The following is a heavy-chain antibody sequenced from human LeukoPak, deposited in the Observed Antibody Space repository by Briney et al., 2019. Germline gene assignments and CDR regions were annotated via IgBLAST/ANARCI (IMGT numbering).Heavy chain of an antibody. CDR2: IIPIFGTA. Sequence: ASVKVSCKASGYTFTSYAISWVRQAPGQGLEWMGGIIPIFGTANYAQKFQGRVTITADESTSTAYMELSSLRSEDTAVYYCAREASYCTNGVCYIRLSGYNWFDPWGQGTLVTVSS. J-gene: IGHJ5*02. V-gene: IGHV1-69*13. D-gene: IGHD2-8*01. CDR1: GYTFTSYA. CDR3: AREASYCTNGVCYIRLSGYNWFDP.